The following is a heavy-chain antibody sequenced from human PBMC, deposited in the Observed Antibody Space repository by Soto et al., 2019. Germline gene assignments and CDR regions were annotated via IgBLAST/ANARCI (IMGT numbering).Heavy chain of an antibody. CDR2: IYYSGST. J-gene: IGHJ3*02. D-gene: IGHD3-10*01. CDR3: ARVWGGAFDI. CDR1: GGSISSSGYS. Sequence: PSETLSLTCAVSGGSISSSGYSWSWIRQPPGKGLEWIGYIYYSGSTNYNPSLKSRVTISVDTSKNQFSLKLSSVTAADTAVYYCARVWGGAFDIWGQGTMVT. V-gene: IGHV4-61*08.